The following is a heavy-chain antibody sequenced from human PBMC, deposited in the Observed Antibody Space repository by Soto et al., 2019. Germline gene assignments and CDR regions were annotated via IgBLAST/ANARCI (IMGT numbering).Heavy chain of an antibody. CDR1: GYTSSNYG. J-gene: IGHJ5*02. CDR3: ARVVPGAEAWFGL. V-gene: IGHV1-18*01. D-gene: IGHD2-2*01. Sequence: ASVKVSCKTSGYTSSNYGITWVRQAPGQPLEWLGWISLYSDGTNYAQKFQGRVSMTTDTSTTTAYMELRSLRSDDTAVYYCARVVPGAEAWFGLWGHSPLLTVSX. CDR2: ISLYSDGT.